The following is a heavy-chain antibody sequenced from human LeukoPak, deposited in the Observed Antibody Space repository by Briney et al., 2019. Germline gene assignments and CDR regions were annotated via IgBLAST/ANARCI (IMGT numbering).Heavy chain of an antibody. CDR2: ISSSSSYI. D-gene: IGHD2-2*01. Sequence: PGGSLGLSCAASGFTFSSYSMNWVRQAPGKGLEWVSSISSSSSYIYYADSVKGRFTISRDNAKNSLYLQMNSLRAEDTAVYYCAREDSVVGDAFDIWGQGTMVTVSS. CDR1: GFTFSSYS. V-gene: IGHV3-21*01. CDR3: AREDSVVGDAFDI. J-gene: IGHJ3*02.